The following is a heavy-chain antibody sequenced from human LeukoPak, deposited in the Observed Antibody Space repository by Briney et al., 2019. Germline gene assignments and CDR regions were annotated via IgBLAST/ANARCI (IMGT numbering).Heavy chain of an antibody. D-gene: IGHD3-10*01. J-gene: IGHJ6*02. CDR3: ARDKGMVRAYGMDV. CDR2: IKQDGSEK. CDR1: GGSFSGYY. V-gene: IGHV3-7*01. Sequence: QSSETLSLTCAVYGGSFSGYYWSWIRQPPGKGLEWVANIKQDGSEKYYVDSVKGRFTISRDNAKNSLYLQMNSLRAEDTAVYYCARDKGMVRAYGMDVWGQGTTVTVSS.